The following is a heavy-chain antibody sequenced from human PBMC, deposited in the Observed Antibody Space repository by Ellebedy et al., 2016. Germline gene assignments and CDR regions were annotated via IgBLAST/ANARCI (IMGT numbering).Heavy chain of an antibody. D-gene: IGHD3-10*01. CDR3: ARQSKGIISYYYYGMDV. CDR1: GYTFTGYY. V-gene: IGHV1-2*04. Sequence: ASVKVSCKASGYTFTGYYMHWVRQAPGQGLEWMGWINPNSGGTNYAQKFRGWVTMTRDTSISPAYMELSRLRSDDTAVYYCARQSKGIISYYYYGMDVWGQGTTVTVSS. J-gene: IGHJ6*02. CDR2: INPNSGGT.